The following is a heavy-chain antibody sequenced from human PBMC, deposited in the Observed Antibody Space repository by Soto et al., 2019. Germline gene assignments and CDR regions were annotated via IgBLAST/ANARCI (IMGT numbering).Heavy chain of an antibody. D-gene: IGHD4-17*01. CDR1: GGTFSNYT. Sequence: QVQLVQSGAEVKKPGSSVKVSCKASGGTFSNYTITWVRQAPGQGLEWMGRIIPILDIANYAKKFQGRVTITADKSTSTAYMELSRLRSEDTAGYYCARDVGLGPVTVSTHVDYWGQGTLVIVSS. J-gene: IGHJ4*02. CDR3: ARDVGLGPVTVSTHVDY. V-gene: IGHV1-69*08. CDR2: IIPILDIA.